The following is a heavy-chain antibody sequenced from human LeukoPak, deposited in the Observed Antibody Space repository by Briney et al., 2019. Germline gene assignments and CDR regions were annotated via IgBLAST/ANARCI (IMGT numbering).Heavy chain of an antibody. V-gene: IGHV1-46*01. CDR3: ARWDYYDSSGYYYGLDY. CDR2: INPSGGST. D-gene: IGHD3-22*01. J-gene: IGHJ4*02. Sequence: ASVKVSCKASGYTFTNYYIHWVRQAPGQGLEWMGIINPSGGSTSYAQKFQGRVTMTRDMSTSTVYMELSSLRSEDTAVYYCARWDYYDSSGYYYGLDYWGQGTLVTVSS. CDR1: GYTFTNYY.